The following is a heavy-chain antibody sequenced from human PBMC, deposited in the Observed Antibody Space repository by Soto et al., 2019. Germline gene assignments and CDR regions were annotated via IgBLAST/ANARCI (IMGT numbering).Heavy chain of an antibody. J-gene: IGHJ5*02. CDR3: ARVGHCSGGSCYPYNCSDP. Sequence: SLKVSCKASGGTFSSYAISWVRQAPGQGLEWMGGIIPIFGTANYAQKFQGRVTNTADESTTTAYMGLSSRGSEHTAVYYFARVGHCSGGSCYPYNCSDPWGQGTLVTVYS. V-gene: IGHV1-69*13. D-gene: IGHD2-15*01. CDR1: GGTFSSYA. CDR2: IIPIFGTA.